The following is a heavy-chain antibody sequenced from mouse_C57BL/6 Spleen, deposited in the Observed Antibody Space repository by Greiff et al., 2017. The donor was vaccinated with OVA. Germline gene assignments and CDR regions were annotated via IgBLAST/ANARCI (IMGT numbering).Heavy chain of an antibody. D-gene: IGHD1-1*01. J-gene: IGHJ4*01. CDR1: GYAFSSSW. CDR3: ARGAHYGSSRDY. V-gene: IGHV1-82*01. Sequence: VKLVESGPELVKPGASVKISCKASGYAFSSSWMNWVKQRPGKGLEWIGRIYPGDGDTNYNGKFKGKATLTADKSSSTAYMQLSSLTSEDSAVYFCARGAHYGSSRDYWGQGTSVTVSS. CDR2: IYPGDGDT.